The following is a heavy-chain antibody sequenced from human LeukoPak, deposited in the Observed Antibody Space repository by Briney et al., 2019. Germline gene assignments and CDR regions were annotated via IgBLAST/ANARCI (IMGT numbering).Heavy chain of an antibody. D-gene: IGHD4-17*01. Sequence: QSGGSLRLSCAASGFTFSSYAMSWVRQAPGKGLEWVSAISGSDGRIYYADSVKGRFTISGDNSKNTLYLQMNSLRAEDTAVYYCAKDFGDYESFDYWGQGTLVTVSS. CDR1: GFTFSSYA. CDR2: ISGSDGRI. J-gene: IGHJ4*02. CDR3: AKDFGDYESFDY. V-gene: IGHV3-23*01.